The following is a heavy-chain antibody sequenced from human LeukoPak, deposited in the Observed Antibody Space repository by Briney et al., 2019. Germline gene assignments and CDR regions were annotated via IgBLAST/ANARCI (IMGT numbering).Heavy chain of an antibody. D-gene: IGHD5-12*01. CDR1: GGSFSGYY. Sequence: KASETLSLTCAVYGGSFSGYYWSWIRQPPGKGLEWIGYIYYSGSTNYNPSLKSRVTISVDTSKNQFSLKLSSVTAADTAVYYCARGGGYASPIGYWGQGALVTVSS. CDR2: IYYSGST. CDR3: ARGGGYASPIGY. V-gene: IGHV4-59*08. J-gene: IGHJ4*02.